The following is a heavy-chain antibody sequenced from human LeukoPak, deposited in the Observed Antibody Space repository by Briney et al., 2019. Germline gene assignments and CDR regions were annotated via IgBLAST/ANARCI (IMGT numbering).Heavy chain of an antibody. CDR3: ARGYCSGGGCYTAEYLPH. CDR1: GYTFTGYY. V-gene: IGHV1-2*02. D-gene: IGHD2-15*01. J-gene: IGHJ1*01. CDR2: INPNSGGT. Sequence: GASVKVSCKASGYTFTGYYMHWVRQAPGQGLVWMGWINPNSGGTNYAQKFQGRVTMTRDISTSTAYMELTGLRSDDTAVYFCARGYCSGGGCYTAEYLPHWGQGTLVTVSS.